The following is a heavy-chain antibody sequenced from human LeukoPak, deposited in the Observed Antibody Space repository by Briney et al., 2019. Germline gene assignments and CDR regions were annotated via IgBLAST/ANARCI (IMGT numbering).Heavy chain of an antibody. Sequence: GASVKVSCKASGYTFTGYYMHWVRQAPGQGLEWMGRINPNSGDTNYAQKFQGRVTMTRDTPIRTADMELSRLTSDDTAVYYCASYHDYGGNPDYWGQGTLVTVSS. CDR1: GYTFTGYY. CDR2: INPNSGDT. V-gene: IGHV1-2*06. J-gene: IGHJ4*02. D-gene: IGHD4-23*01. CDR3: ASYHDYGGNPDY.